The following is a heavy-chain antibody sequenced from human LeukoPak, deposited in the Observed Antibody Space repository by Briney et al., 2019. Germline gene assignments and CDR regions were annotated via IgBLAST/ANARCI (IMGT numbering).Heavy chain of an antibody. Sequence: SETLSLTCTVSGGSISTYYWSWIRQPPGKGLEWIGYIYYSGSNNYTPSLKSRVTISVDTSKNQFSLRLSSVTAADAAVYYCARGRRRDGYNYDYWGQGTLVTVSS. D-gene: IGHD5-24*01. CDR2: IYYSGSN. J-gene: IGHJ4*02. CDR1: GGSISTYY. CDR3: ARGRRRDGYNYDY. V-gene: IGHV4-59*01.